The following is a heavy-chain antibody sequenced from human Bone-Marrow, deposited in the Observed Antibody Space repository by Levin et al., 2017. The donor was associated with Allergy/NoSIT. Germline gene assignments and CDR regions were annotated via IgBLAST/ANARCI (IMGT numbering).Heavy chain of an antibody. Sequence: ASVKVSCKASGYTFKDFFLHWVRQAPGQGLEWMGWINPNKGNTNYAQKFQGRVTMTRDTSVNTAYMELSGLKSDDAAVYYCATGKGPTGDYTLVYQYTMDVWGQGTTVIVSS. J-gene: IGHJ6*02. CDR3: ATGKGPTGDYTLVYQYTMDV. CDR1: GYTFKDFF. CDR2: INPNKGNT. D-gene: IGHD5-12*01. V-gene: IGHV1-2*02.